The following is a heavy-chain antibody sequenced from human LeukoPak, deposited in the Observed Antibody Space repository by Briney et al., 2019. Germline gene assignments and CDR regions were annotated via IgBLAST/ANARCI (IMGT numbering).Heavy chain of an antibody. CDR2: IYYSGST. V-gene: IGHV4-39*07. D-gene: IGHD5-12*01. CDR1: GGSISSSSYY. CDR3: ARESGATGAMDV. Sequence: SETLSLTCTVSGGSISSSSYYWGWIRQPPGKGLEWIGSIYYSGSTYYNPSLKSRVTISVDTSKNQFSLKLSSVTAADTAVYYCARESGATGAMDVWGKGTTVTVSS. J-gene: IGHJ6*03.